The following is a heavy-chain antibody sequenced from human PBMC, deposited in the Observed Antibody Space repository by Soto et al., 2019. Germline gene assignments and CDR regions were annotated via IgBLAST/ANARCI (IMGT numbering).Heavy chain of an antibody. D-gene: IGHD2-15*01. CDR2: IIPIFGTA. J-gene: IGHJ6*02. V-gene: IGHV1-69*13. Sequence: GASVKVSCKASGGTFSSYAISWVRQAPGQGLEWMGGIIPIFGTANYAQKFQGRVTITADESTSTAYMELSSLRSEDTAVYYCARHPGGRGYYCGMDVWGQGTTVTVS. CDR3: ARHPGGRGYYCGMDV. CDR1: GGTFSSYA.